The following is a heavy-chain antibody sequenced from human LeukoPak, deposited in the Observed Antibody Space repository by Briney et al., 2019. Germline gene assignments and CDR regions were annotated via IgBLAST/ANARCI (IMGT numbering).Heavy chain of an antibody. Sequence: GGSLRLSCAASGFSFNSYWMNWVRQAPGKGLEWVANINQNGSEKYYVDSVKGRFTISRDNAKNSLYLQMSSLRAEDAAVYYCARCGAAAGQYYFDYWGQGTLVTVSS. CDR3: ARCGAAAGQYYFDY. J-gene: IGHJ4*02. CDR1: GFSFNSYW. D-gene: IGHD6-13*01. V-gene: IGHV3-7*01. CDR2: INQNGSEK.